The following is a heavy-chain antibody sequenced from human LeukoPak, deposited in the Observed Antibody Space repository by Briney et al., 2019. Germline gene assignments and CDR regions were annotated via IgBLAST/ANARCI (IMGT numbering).Heavy chain of an antibody. D-gene: IGHD5-12*01. J-gene: IGHJ4*02. Sequence: PSETLSLTCTVSGGSISSGGYYWSWIRQHPGKGLEWIGYIYYSGSTYYNPSLKSRVTISVDTSKNQFSLKLSSVTAADTAVYYCARAISGYPDQYYFDYWGQGTLVTVSS. CDR2: IYYSGST. V-gene: IGHV4-31*03. CDR1: GGSISSGGYY. CDR3: ARAISGYPDQYYFDY.